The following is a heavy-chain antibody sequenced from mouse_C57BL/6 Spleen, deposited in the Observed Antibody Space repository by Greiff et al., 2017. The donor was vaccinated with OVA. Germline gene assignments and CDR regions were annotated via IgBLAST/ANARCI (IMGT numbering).Heavy chain of an antibody. Sequence: QVQLQQPGAELVKPGASVKLSCKASGYTFTSYWMHWVKQRPGQGLEWIGMIHPNSGSTNYNEKFKSKATLTVDKSSSTAYMQLSSLTSEDSAVYYCARRWDGFLFDYWGQGSTLTVSS. CDR3: ARRWDGFLFDY. V-gene: IGHV1-64*01. CDR2: IHPNSGST. J-gene: IGHJ2*01. D-gene: IGHD4-1*01. CDR1: GYTFTSYW.